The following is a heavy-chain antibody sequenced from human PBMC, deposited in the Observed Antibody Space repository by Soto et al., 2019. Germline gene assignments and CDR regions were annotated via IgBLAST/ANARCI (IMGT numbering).Heavy chain of an antibody. CDR3: ARGGYYYYGMDV. CDR2: IDPSDSYT. CDR1: VYTFTNFW. V-gene: IGHV5-10-1*01. J-gene: IGHJ6*02. Sequence: GESLKISCKGSVYTFTNFWITWVRQMPGKGLEWMGRIDPSDSYTNYSPSFQGHVTISADKSISTAYLQWSSLKASDTAMYYCARGGYYYYGMDVWGQGTTVTVSS.